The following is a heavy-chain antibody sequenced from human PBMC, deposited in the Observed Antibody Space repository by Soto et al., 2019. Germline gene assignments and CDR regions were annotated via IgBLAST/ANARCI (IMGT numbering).Heavy chain of an antibody. Sequence: GSLRLSCAASGFTFDDYGMSWVRQAPGKGLEWVSGINWNGGSTGYADSVKGRFTISRDNAKNSLYLQMNSLRAEDTALYYCARASDPNYDFWSGYYPDDYWGQGTLVTVSS. J-gene: IGHJ4*02. CDR1: GFTFDDYG. CDR3: ARASDPNYDFWSGYYPDDY. V-gene: IGHV3-20*04. D-gene: IGHD3-3*01. CDR2: INWNGGST.